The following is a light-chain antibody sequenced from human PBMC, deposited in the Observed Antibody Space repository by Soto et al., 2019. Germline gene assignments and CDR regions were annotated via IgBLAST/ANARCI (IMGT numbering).Light chain of an antibody. V-gene: IGKV1-39*01. CDR3: HQYFNPRT. CDR1: QSISSY. J-gene: IGKJ4*01. Sequence: IQMTQSPSSLSASVGDRVTITCRASQSISSYLNWYQQKPGKAPKLLIYAASSLQSGVPSRFSGSGSGTEFTFTISSLQPEDTATYYCHQYFNPRTFGGGTKV. CDR2: AAS.